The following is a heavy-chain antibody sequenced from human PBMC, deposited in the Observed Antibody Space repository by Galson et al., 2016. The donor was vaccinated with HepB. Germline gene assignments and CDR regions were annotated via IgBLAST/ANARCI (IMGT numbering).Heavy chain of an antibody. J-gene: IGHJ6*02. D-gene: IGHD5-18*01. CDR2: IYYSGST. CDR1: GGSISSSSYY. V-gene: IGHV4-39*01. Sequence: SETLSLTCTASGGSISSSSYYWGWIRQPPGKGLEWIGSIYYSGSTYYNPSLQSRVTISVDTSKNQFSLKMSSVTAADTAVYYCARRFRYTYGPPYGMDVWGQGTLVTVSS. CDR3: ARRFRYTYGPPYGMDV.